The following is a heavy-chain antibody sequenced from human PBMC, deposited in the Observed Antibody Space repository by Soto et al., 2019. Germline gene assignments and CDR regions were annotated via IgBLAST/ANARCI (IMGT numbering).Heavy chain of an antibody. V-gene: IGHV3-21*01. D-gene: IGHD3-3*01. Sequence: LSLTCAASGFTFSSYSMNWVRQAPGKGLEWVSSISSSSSYIYYADSVKGRFTISRDNAKNSLYLQMNSLRAEDTAVYYCARGDDFWSGCYYWGQGTLVTVSS. CDR2: ISSSSSYI. J-gene: IGHJ4*02. CDR1: GFTFSSYS. CDR3: ARGDDFWSGCYY.